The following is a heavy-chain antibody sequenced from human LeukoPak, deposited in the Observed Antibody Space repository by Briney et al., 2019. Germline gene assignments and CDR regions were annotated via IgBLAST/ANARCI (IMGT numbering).Heavy chain of an antibody. D-gene: IGHD3-10*01. CDR3: ARGGVWLGELPNANWFDP. CDR1: GYTFTSYG. CDR2: ISAYNGNT. J-gene: IGHJ5*02. Sequence: GASVKVSCKASGYTFTSYGISWVRQAPGQGLEWMGWISAYNGNTNYAQKLQGRVTMTTDTSTSTAYMELRSLRSDDTAVYYCARGGVWLGELPNANWFDPWGQGTLVTVSS. V-gene: IGHV1-18*01.